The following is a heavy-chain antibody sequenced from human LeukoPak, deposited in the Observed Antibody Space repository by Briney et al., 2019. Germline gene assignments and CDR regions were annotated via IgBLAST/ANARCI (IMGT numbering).Heavy chain of an antibody. CDR3: ARTRAYGGRPDY. Sequence: SETLSLTCTVSGGSISSSSYYWGWIRQPPGKGLEWIGSIYYSGSTYYNPSLKSRVTISVDTSKNQFSLKLSSVTAADTAVYYCARTRAYGGRPDYWGQGTLVTVSS. V-gene: IGHV4-39*07. J-gene: IGHJ4*02. CDR1: GGSISSSSYY. D-gene: IGHD4-23*01. CDR2: IYYSGST.